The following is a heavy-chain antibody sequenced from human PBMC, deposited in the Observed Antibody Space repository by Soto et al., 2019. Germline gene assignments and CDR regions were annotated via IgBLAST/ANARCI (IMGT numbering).Heavy chain of an antibody. CDR3: ARILRFLEWSYDY. CDR2: IYYSGST. CDR1: GGSISSGDYY. J-gene: IGHJ4*02. Sequence: QVQLQESGPGLVKPSQTLSLTCTVSGGSISSGDYYWSWIRQPPGKGLEWIGYIYYSGSTYYNPSLKSRVTISVDTSKNQFSPKLSSVTAADTAVYYCARILRFLEWSYDYWGQGTLVTVSS. D-gene: IGHD3-3*01. V-gene: IGHV4-30-4*01.